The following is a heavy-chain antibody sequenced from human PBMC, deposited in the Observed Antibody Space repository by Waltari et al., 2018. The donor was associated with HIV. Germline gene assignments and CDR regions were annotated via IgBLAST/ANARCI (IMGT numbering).Heavy chain of an antibody. V-gene: IGHV3-9*01. CDR3: AKDKFPNSGFCSGGSCSYFDY. J-gene: IGHJ4*02. D-gene: IGHD2-15*01. CDR2: IGWSSNSR. Sequence: QLVESGGGLVQPGRSLRLSCAASGFTFDDYAMHWVRQAPGKGLEWVSSIGWSSNSRDYADSVKGRFTISRDNAKNSLYLEMHSLTTEDTALYFCAKDKFPNSGFCSGGSCSYFDYWGQGTLVTVSS. CDR1: GFTFDDYA.